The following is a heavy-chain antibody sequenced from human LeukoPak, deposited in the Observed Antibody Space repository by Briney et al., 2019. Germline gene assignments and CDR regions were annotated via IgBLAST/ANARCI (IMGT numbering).Heavy chain of an antibody. CDR2: ISGSSGST. V-gene: IGHV3-23*01. CDR3: AKTCSSTSCYTIGFDY. J-gene: IGHJ4*02. Sequence: GGSLRLSCAASGFTFSSYAMHWVRQAPGRGLEWVSAISGSSGSTYYADSVKGRFTISRDNSKNTLFLQMNSLRAEDTAVYYCAKTCSSTSCYTIGFDYWGQGTLVTVSS. CDR1: GFTFSSYA. D-gene: IGHD2-2*02.